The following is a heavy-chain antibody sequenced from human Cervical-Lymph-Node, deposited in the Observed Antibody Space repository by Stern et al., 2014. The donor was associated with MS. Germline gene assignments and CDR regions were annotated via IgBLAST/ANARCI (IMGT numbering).Heavy chain of an antibody. CDR3: ARRGGDWNAFAI. CDR2: IYSDGRT. D-gene: IGHD2-21*02. V-gene: IGHV3-53*01. Sequence: VQLVESGGGLIQPGGSLRLSCAASGFTVTNNYMSWVRQAPGRGLEWVSVIYSDGRTNYADSVKGRFTISRDTSKNTVFLQMNGLRAEDTAVYYCARRGGDWNAFAIWGQGTTITVSS. J-gene: IGHJ3*02. CDR1: GFTVTNNY.